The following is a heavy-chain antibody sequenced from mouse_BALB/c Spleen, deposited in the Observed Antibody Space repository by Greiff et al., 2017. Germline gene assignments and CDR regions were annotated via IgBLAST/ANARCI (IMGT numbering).Heavy chain of an antibody. CDR2: IWAGGST. J-gene: IGHJ2*01. D-gene: IGHD2-4*01. CDR1: GFSLTSYG. CDR3: ARGYDYALYYFDY. V-gene: IGHV2-9*02. Sequence: VQLQQSGPGLVAPSQSLSITCTVSGFSLTSYGVHWVRQPPGKGLEWLGVIWAGGSTNYNSALMSRLSISKDNSKSQVFLKMNSLQTDDTAMYYCARGYDYALYYFDYWGQGTTLTVSS.